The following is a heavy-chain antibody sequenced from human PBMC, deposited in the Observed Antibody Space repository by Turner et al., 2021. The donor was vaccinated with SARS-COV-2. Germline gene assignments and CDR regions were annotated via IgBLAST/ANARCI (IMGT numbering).Heavy chain of an antibody. CDR3: ASDNGYSSSWYSVAFDI. CDR1: GFTFSTYW. V-gene: IGHV3-7*04. J-gene: IGHJ3*02. CDR2: IKQGGSEK. Sequence: VQLVESGGGLVQPGGSLRLSCAASGFTFSTYWMSWVRQAPGKGLEGVANIKQGGSEKYYVDSVKGRFNISRDNTKNSLYLQMNSLRAEDTAVYYCASDNGYSSSWYSVAFDIWGQGTMVTVSS. D-gene: IGHD6-13*01.